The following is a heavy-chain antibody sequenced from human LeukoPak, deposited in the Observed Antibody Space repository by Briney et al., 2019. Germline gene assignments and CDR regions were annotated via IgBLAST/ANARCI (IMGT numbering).Heavy chain of an antibody. D-gene: IGHD2/OR15-2a*01. J-gene: IGHJ4*02. V-gene: IGHV3-21*01. CDR2: ISSRSSCI. Sequence: GGSLGLSCAASGFIFSHYSMNWVRQAPGKGLEWVSSISSRSSCIFYADSMKGRFTISRDNAENSLYLQINSLRPDDTAVYYCAREGPRGNSQFDYWGQGTLVTVSP. CDR3: AREGPRGNSQFDY. CDR1: GFIFSHYS.